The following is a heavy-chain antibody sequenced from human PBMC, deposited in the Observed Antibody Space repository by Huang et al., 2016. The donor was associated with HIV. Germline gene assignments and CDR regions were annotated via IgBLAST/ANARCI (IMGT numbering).Heavy chain of an antibody. Sequence: QIQLMQSGPELKQPGASVKVSCKASGYTFTSYGITWVRQAPGKGPAWRGWTSASRGDTEYAQKFQGRVTFTTDTYTNIAYMELRSLRSDDTAKYYCARDPKYHRIGYYRQRRGIDIWGQGTMVIVSS. CDR3: ARDPKYHRIGYYRQRRGIDI. D-gene: IGHD3-22*01. V-gene: IGHV1-18*01. J-gene: IGHJ3*02. CDR1: GYTFTSYG. CDR2: TSASRGDT.